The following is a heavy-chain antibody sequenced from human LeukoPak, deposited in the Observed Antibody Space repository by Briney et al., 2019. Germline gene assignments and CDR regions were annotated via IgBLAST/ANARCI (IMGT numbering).Heavy chain of an antibody. CDR3: VRALGGATRGFDY. CDR1: GGTISGYY. D-gene: IGHD1-26*01. CDR2: IYYTGSS. Sequence: PSETLSLTCTVSGGTISGYYWSWIRQSPGKGLEWIGYIYYTGSSNYNPFLKSVVIISVHTSKNQFSLKLSSVTAADAAVYYCVRALGGATRGFDYWGQGTLVTVSS. J-gene: IGHJ4*02. V-gene: IGHV4-59*01.